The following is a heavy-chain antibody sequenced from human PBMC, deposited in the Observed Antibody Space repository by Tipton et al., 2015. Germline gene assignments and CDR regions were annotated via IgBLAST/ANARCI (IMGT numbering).Heavy chain of an antibody. V-gene: IGHV4-38-2*01. CDR2: ISQSGKT. J-gene: IGHJ4*02. D-gene: IGHD3-9*01. Sequence: TLSLTCAVSAYSISTDYYWVWIRQPPGKGLEWIGAISQSGKTYSNPSLKSRVTISADTPKDHFSLRLTTVTAADTAVYYCACHEYDLLTRDYQTVDYRGQGTRVTVSS. CDR1: AYSISTDYY. CDR3: ACHEYDLLTRDYQTVDY.